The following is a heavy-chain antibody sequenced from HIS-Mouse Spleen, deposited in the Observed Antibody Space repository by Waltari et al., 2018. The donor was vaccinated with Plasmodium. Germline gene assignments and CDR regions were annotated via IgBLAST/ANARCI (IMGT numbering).Heavy chain of an antibody. J-gene: IGHJ2*01. Sequence: QVQLQQWGAGLLKPSETLSLTCAVYGGSFSGYYWSWIRQPPGKGLEWIGEINHSGSTNYNPSLKSRVTRAVDTSKNQFSRKLSSVTAADTAVYYCARGLRGHYWYFDLWGRGTLVTVSS. CDR1: GGSFSGYY. V-gene: IGHV4-34*01. CDR2: INHSGST. D-gene: IGHD3-10*01. CDR3: ARGLRGHYWYFDL.